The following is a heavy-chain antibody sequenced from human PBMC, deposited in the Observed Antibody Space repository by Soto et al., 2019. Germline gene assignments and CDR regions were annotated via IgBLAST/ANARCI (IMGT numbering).Heavy chain of an antibody. V-gene: IGHV4-39*01. J-gene: IGHJ5*02. CDR2: IYYSGST. Sequence: PSETLSLTCTVSGGSISNSSYYWGWIRQPPGKGMEWIGSIYYSGSTYYNPSLKSRVTISVDTSKNQFSLKLSPVTAADTAVYYCASPKIAFYNWFDPWGQGTLVTVSS. CDR3: ASPKIAFYNWFDP. CDR1: GGSISNSSYY. D-gene: IGHD3-3*02.